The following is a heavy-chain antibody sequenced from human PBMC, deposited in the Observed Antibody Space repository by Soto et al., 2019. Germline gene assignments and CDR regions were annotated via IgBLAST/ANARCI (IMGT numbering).Heavy chain of an antibody. Sequence: QVQLVQSGAEVKKPGSSVKVSCEAPGGTFDHAAITWVRQAPGQGLEWVGGINPMFNSTHYAQKFQGRVTIIADAVTSTAFMELRGLTSDDTAVYYCARQIFAADYWGQGTLLVVSS. D-gene: IGHD3-9*01. J-gene: IGHJ4*02. CDR1: GGTFDHAA. CDR2: INPMFNST. V-gene: IGHV1-69*01. CDR3: ARQIFAADY.